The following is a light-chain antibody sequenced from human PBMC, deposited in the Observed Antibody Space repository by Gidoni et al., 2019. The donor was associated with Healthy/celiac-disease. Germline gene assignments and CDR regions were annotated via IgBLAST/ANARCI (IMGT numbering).Light chain of an antibody. CDR3: QVWDSSSDHVV. CDR2: DDS. J-gene: IGLJ2*01. CDR1: NIGSKS. V-gene: IGLV3-21*02. Sequence: SYVLNQPPSVSVAPGQTARITCGGNNIGSKSVHWYQQKPGQAPVLVVYDDSDRPPGIPERFSVSNSGNTATLTISRVEAGDEADYYCQVWDSSSDHVVFGGGTKLTVL.